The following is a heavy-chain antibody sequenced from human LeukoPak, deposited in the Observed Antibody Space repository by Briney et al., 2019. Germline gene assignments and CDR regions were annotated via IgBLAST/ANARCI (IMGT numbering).Heavy chain of an antibody. D-gene: IGHD2-15*01. J-gene: IGHJ4*02. CDR2: IYYSGST. V-gene: IGHV4-30-4*08. Sequence: SETLSLTCTVSGGSISSGDYYWSWIRQPPGKCLEWIGYIYYSGSTYYNPSLKSRVTISVDTSKNQFSLKLSSVTAADTAVYYCARYLCSGGSCYSGFDYWGQGTLVTVSS. CDR3: ARYLCSGGSCYSGFDY. CDR1: GGSISSGDYY.